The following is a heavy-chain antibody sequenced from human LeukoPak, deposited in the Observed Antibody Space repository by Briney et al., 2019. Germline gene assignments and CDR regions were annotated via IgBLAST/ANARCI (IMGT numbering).Heavy chain of an antibody. CDR2: ISSSSSYI. J-gene: IGHJ4*02. D-gene: IGHD1-26*01. CDR3: ARVVIGSYPLFDY. Sequence: GWSLTLSCASSVFTLSSYRMNWVRPAPSKGLAWVSSISSSSSYIYYADSVKGRYTISRDNAKNSLYLQMNRLRAEDTAVYYCARVVIGSYPLFDYWGQGTLVTVSS. CDR1: VFTLSSYR. V-gene: IGHV3-21*01.